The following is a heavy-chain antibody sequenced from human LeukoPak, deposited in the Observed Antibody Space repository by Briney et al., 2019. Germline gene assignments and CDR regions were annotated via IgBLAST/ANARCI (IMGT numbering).Heavy chain of an antibody. CDR2: IYHSGST. V-gene: IGHV4-30-2*01. CDR3: ARDPLTGTGDY. Sequence: SETLSLTCTVSGGSISSGGYYWSWIRQPPGKGLEWIGYIYHSGSTYYNPSLKSRVTISVDRSKNQFSLKLSSVTAADTAVYYCARDPLTGTGDYWGQGTLVTVSS. D-gene: IGHD1-7*01. CDR1: GGSISSGGYY. J-gene: IGHJ4*02.